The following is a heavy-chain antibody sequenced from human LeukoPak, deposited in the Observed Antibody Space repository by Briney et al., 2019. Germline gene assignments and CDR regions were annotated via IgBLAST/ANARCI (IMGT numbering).Heavy chain of an antibody. Sequence: SETLSLTCTVSGGSVSDYYWSWIRQSPGKGLEWIGYIYYTGSTSYNPSLRSRVTISADTSKNQFSLKLSSVTAADTAVYYCASRKLGNDYWGQGTLVTASS. J-gene: IGHJ4*02. CDR3: ASRKLGNDY. D-gene: IGHD7-27*01. CDR2: IYYTGST. V-gene: IGHV4-59*02. CDR1: GGSVSDYY.